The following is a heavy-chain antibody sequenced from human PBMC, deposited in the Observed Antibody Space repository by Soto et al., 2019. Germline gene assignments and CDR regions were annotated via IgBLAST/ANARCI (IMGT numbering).Heavy chain of an antibody. CDR3: ARESSGYYGAFDSL. CDR2: IYYSGST. CDR1: GGSISSSSYY. V-gene: IGHV4-39*02. Sequence: QLQLQESGPGLVKPSETLSLTCPVSGGSISSSSYYWGWIRQPPGKGLEWIGSIYYSGSTYYNPPLKSRVTISVNTSKNQFYLKVSSVTAADPAVYYCARESSGYYGAFDSLWGQGTLVTVSS. D-gene: IGHD3-22*01. J-gene: IGHJ4*02.